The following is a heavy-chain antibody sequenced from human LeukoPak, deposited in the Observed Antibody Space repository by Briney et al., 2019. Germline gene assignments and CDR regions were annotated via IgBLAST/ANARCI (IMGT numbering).Heavy chain of an antibody. Sequence: SETLSLTCTVSGGSISSYYWSWIRQPPGKGLEWIGYIYHSGSTYYNPSLKSRVTISVDRSENQFSLKLSSVTAAVTAVYYCASSGYYWTPFDYWGQGTLVTVSS. J-gene: IGHJ4*02. CDR2: IYHSGST. V-gene: IGHV4-59*12. CDR3: ASSGYYWTPFDY. D-gene: IGHD3-22*01. CDR1: GGSISSYY.